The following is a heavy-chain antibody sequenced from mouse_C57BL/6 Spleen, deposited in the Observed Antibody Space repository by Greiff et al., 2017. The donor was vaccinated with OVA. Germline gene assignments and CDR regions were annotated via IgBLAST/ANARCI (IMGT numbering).Heavy chain of an antibody. D-gene: IGHD2-4*01. V-gene: IGHV1-61*01. CDR2: IYPSDSET. Sequence: VQLQQPGAELVRPGSSVKLSCKASGYTFTSYWMDWVKQRPGQGLEWIGNIYPSDSETHYNQKFKDKATWTVDKSSSTAYMQLSSLTSEDSAVYYCARDDYDGYFDVWGTGTTVTVSS. CDR1: GYTFTSYW. J-gene: IGHJ1*03. CDR3: ARDDYDGYFDV.